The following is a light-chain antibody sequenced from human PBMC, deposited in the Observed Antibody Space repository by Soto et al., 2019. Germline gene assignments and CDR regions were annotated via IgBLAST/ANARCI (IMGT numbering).Light chain of an antibody. Sequence: EIVITQSPATLSVSPGERATLSCRAGQGVTTNFAWYQQKSGQAPRLLIYDVSIRATGVPARFSGTGSETDFTLTISGLQSEDSAVYFCQQYNNWPYSFGQGTRLEIK. CDR2: DVS. V-gene: IGKV3-15*01. CDR3: QQYNNWPYS. CDR1: QGVTTN. J-gene: IGKJ5*01.